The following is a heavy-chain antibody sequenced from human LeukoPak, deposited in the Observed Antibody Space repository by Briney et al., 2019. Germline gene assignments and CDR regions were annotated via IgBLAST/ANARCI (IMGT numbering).Heavy chain of an antibody. Sequence: SETLSLTCAVYGGSFSGYYWSWIRQPPGKGLEWIGEINHSGSTNYNPSLKSRVTISVDTSKNQFSLKLSSVTAADTAVYYCARGRRVVRGVIIMKSNYYYYMDVWGKGTTVTVSS. CDR2: INHSGST. V-gene: IGHV4-34*01. D-gene: IGHD3-10*01. J-gene: IGHJ6*03. CDR1: GGSFSGYY. CDR3: ARGRRVVRGVIIMKSNYYYYMDV.